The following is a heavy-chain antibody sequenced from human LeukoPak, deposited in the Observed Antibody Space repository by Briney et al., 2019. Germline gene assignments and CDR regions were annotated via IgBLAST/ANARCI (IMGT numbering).Heavy chain of an antibody. CDR3: ARTTSMTYVGDAFDI. Sequence: GGSLRLSCAASGFTFSSYWMYWVRQAPGKGLVWVSRINSDGSSTSYADSVKGRFTISRDNAKNTLYLQMNSLRAEDTAVYFCARTTSMTYVGDAFDIWGQGTMVTVSS. CDR1: GFTFSSYW. D-gene: IGHD1-26*01. V-gene: IGHV3-74*01. J-gene: IGHJ3*02. CDR2: INSDGSST.